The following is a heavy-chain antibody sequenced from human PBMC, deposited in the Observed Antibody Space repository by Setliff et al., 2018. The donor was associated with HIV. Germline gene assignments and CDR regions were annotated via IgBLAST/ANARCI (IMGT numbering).Heavy chain of an antibody. V-gene: IGHV3-49*04. D-gene: IGHD4-17*01. Sequence: GSLRLSCTASGFTFGDYAMSWVRQAPGKGLEWVGFIRSKSYSATTEYAASVKGRFIISRDDSKGIAYLQMNSLRTEDTAVYYCARDPIDYGDSPFDYWGQGTLGTVSS. CDR3: ARDPIDYGDSPFDY. CDR2: IRSKSYSATT. CDR1: GFTFGDYA. J-gene: IGHJ4*02.